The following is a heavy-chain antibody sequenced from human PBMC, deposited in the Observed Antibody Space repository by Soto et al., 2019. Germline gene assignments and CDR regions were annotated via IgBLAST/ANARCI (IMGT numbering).Heavy chain of an antibody. CDR3: ARDARRYDILTGYSYYFDY. V-gene: IGHV4-59*01. D-gene: IGHD3-9*01. Sequence: TLSLTCTVSGGSISSYYWSWIRQPPGKGLEWIGYIYYSGSTNYNPSLKSRVTISVDTSKNQFSLKLSSVTAADTAVYYCARDARRYDILTGYSYYFDYWGQGTLVTVS. J-gene: IGHJ4*02. CDR1: GGSISSYY. CDR2: IYYSGST.